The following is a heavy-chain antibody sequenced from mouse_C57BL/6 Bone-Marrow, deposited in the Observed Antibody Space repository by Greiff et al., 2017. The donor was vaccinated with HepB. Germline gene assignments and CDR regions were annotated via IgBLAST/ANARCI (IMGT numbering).Heavy chain of an antibody. CDR2: IDPENGDT. V-gene: IGHV14-4*01. CDR1: GFNIKDDY. Sequence: VQLQQSGAELVRPGASVKLSCTASGFNIKDDYMHWVKQRPEQGLEWIGWIDPENGDTEYASKFQGKATITAYTSSNTAYLQLSSLTSEDTAVYYCTRDSSGWFAYWGQGTLVTVSA. CDR3: TRDSSGWFAY. D-gene: IGHD3-2*02. J-gene: IGHJ3*01.